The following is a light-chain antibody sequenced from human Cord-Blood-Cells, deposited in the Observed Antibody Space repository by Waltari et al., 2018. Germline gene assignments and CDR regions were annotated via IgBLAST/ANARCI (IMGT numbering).Light chain of an antibody. CDR2: WAA. CDR3: QQYYSTPYT. Sequence: DIVMTQSPDSLAVSLGERATINCKSSQSVLYSSNNKNYLAWYQQKPGQHPKLLIYWAATGESGVPDLFSGSGSGTDFTLTISSLQAEDVAVYYCQQYYSTPYTFGQGTKLEIK. J-gene: IGKJ2*01. V-gene: IGKV4-1*01. CDR1: QSVLYSSNNKNY.